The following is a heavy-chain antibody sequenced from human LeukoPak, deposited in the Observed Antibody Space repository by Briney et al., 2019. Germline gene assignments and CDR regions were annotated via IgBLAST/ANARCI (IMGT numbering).Heavy chain of an antibody. CDR1: GYTFTSYG. CDR2: ISAYNGNT. Sequence: GASVKVSCKASGYTFTSYGISWVRQAPGQGLEWMGWISAYNGNTNYAQKLQGRVTMTTDTSTGTAYMELRSLRSDDTAVYYCARQPYDFWSGYYFDYWGQGTLVTVSS. J-gene: IGHJ4*02. V-gene: IGHV1-18*01. D-gene: IGHD3-3*01. CDR3: ARQPYDFWSGYYFDY.